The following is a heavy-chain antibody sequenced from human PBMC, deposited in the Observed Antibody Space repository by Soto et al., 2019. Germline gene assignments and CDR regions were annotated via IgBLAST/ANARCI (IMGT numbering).Heavy chain of an antibody. D-gene: IGHD2-15*01. V-gene: IGHV3-23*01. CDR1: GFTFSSYA. CDR3: EQGTLRWCSGANCYPFDS. J-gene: IGHJ4*02. CDR2: ITASGDAT. Sequence: EVQLLESGGGLEQPGGSLRLSCAASGFTFSSYAMTWVRQAPGKGLECVSVITASGDATAYADSVKGRFTMSRDNSKNTLFLQMNSLRVEDTAVYYCEQGTLRWCSGANCYPFDSWGQGTLVTVSS.